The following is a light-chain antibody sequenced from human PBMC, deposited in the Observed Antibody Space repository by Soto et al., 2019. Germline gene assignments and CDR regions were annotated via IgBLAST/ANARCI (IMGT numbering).Light chain of an antibody. CDR2: KAS. CDR3: QQYGDLWT. Sequence: DIHRSESPSTLSASVLDRVSITFRASQSVSTWLAWYQQKPGKAPKLLIYKASSLESGVPSRFSGSGSGTEFTLTISSLQADDSATYYCQQYGDLWTFAQGTKVDI. J-gene: IGKJ1*01. V-gene: IGKV1-5*03. CDR1: QSVSTW.